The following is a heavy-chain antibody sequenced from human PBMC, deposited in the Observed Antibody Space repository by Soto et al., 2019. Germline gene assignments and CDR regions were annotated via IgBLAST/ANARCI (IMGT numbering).Heavy chain of an antibody. CDR2: ISGSGGST. D-gene: IGHD6-6*01. V-gene: IGHV3-23*01. CDR3: AKGIASSSSAFDI. CDR1: GFTFSSYA. Sequence: GGSLRLSCAASGFTFSSYAMSWVRQAPGKGLEWVSAISGSGGSTYYADSVKGRFTISRDNSKNTLYLQMNSLRAEDTDVYYCAKGIASSSSAFDIWGQGTMVTVSS. J-gene: IGHJ3*02.